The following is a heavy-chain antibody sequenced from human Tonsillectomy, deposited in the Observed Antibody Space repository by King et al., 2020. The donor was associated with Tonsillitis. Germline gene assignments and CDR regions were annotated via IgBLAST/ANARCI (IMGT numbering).Heavy chain of an antibody. Sequence: VQLVESGGGLVQPGGSLRLSCTASGFTFSSYGMSWVRQAPGKGLEWVSYISGSSTTIYYADSVKGRFTISRDNAKNSLYLQMNSLRAEDTALYYCARSFGSGGFDYYFDYWGQGTLVTVSS. V-gene: IGHV3-48*01. CDR2: ISGSSTTI. CDR3: ARSFGSGGFDYYFDY. J-gene: IGHJ4*02. D-gene: IGHD3-10*01. CDR1: GFTFSSYG.